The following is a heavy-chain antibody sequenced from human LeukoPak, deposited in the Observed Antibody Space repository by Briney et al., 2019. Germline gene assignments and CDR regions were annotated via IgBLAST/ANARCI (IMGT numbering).Heavy chain of an antibody. CDR1: GFTFTSYT. Sequence: GGSLRLSCAASGFTFTSYTMNWVRQAPGKGLAWVSSISSSSNYIYYADSVKGRFTISRDNAKNSLYLQMNSLRAEDTAVYYCARDRITIFGVVEPWGQGTLVTVSS. V-gene: IGHV3-21*01. CDR2: ISSSSNYI. CDR3: ARDRITIFGVVEP. D-gene: IGHD3-3*01. J-gene: IGHJ5*02.